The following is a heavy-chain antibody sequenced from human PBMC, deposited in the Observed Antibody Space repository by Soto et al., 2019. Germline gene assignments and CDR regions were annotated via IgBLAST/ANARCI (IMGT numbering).Heavy chain of an antibody. CDR1: GGSFSGYY. Sequence: QVQLQQWGAGPLRPLETLSLTCGVSGGSFSGYYWAWIRQSPGKGLEWIGEINDRGSINYNPSLKSRVSIPVDTSKHHYSLNLRSVTAADTAVYYCARESHDILTGPPWVWYFDLWGRGTLVTVSS. CDR2: INDRGSI. D-gene: IGHD3-9*01. J-gene: IGHJ2*01. CDR3: ARESHDILTGPPWVWYFDL. V-gene: IGHV4-34*01.